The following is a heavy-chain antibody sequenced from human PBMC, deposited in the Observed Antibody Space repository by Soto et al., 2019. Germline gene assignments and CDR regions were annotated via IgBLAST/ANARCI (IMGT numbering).Heavy chain of an antibody. CDR1: GFTFSSYW. V-gene: IGHV3-7*05. Sequence: EVQLVESGGGLVQPGGSLRLSCAASGFTFSSYWMSWVRQAPGKGLEWVANIKQDGSETYYVDSVKGRFTISRDNAKNSVYRKMNSVRAEDSAVYYCARGLLDNGSCWYWSRYFDYWGQGTLVTVSS. D-gene: IGHD6-19*01. CDR3: ARGLLDNGSCWYWSRYFDY. CDR2: IKQDGSET. J-gene: IGHJ4*02.